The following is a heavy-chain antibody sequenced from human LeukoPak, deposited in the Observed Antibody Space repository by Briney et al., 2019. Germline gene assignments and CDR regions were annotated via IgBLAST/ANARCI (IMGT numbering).Heavy chain of an antibody. CDR3: AKTAMIKVIATSYPKGLNY. D-gene: IGHD2-21*01. CDR2: ISGSGDST. V-gene: IGHV3-23*01. Sequence: PGGSLRLSCAASGFRFSYNAMNWVRQAPGKGLEWVSGISGSGDSTYYADPVRGRFTISRDNSKGTVYLQMTSLRADDTAVYYCAKTAMIKVIATSYPKGLNYWGQGALVTVSS. CDR1: GFRFSYNA. J-gene: IGHJ4*02.